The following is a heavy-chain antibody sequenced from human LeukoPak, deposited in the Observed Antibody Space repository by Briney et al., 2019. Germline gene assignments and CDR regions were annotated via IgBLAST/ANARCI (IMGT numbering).Heavy chain of an antibody. D-gene: IGHD3/OR15-3a*01. V-gene: IGHV4-39*01. CDR1: GGSISSSSYY. CDR2: IYYSGST. J-gene: IGHJ3*02. CDR3: ARMDRDDAFDI. Sequence: SETLSLTXTVSGGSISSSSYYWGWIRQPPGNGLEWIGSIYYSGSTYYNPSLKSRVTISVDTSKNQFSLKLSSVTAADTAVYYCARMDRDDAFDIWGQGTMVTVSS.